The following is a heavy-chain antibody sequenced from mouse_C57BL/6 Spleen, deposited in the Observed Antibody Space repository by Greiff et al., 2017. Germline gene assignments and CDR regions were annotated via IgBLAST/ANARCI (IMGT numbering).Heavy chain of an antibody. Sequence: VQLQQSGAELARPGASVKMSCKASGYTFTSYTMHWVKQRPGQGLEWIGYINPSSGYTKYNQKFKDKATLTADKSSSTAYMQLSSLTSEDSAVYYCARERGSSPMDYWGQGTSVTVSS. CDR3: ARERGSSPMDY. D-gene: IGHD1-1*01. V-gene: IGHV1-4*01. J-gene: IGHJ4*01. CDR2: INPSSGYT. CDR1: GYTFTSYT.